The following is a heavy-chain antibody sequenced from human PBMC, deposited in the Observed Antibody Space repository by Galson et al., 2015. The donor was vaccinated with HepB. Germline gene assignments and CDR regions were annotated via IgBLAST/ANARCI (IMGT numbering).Heavy chain of an antibody. CDR3: ARSGNLASRRTSYGMDV. D-gene: IGHD6-6*01. J-gene: IGHJ6*02. CDR1: GYTFTGHY. CDR2: INPNTGVS. Sequence: SVKVSCKASGYTFTGHYLHWVRQAPGQRFEWMGWINPNTGVSKYAQKFQDRVTLTRDTSISAAYMELSRLRFDDTAVYYCARSGNLASRRTSYGMDVWSQGTTVTVS. V-gene: IGHV1-2*02.